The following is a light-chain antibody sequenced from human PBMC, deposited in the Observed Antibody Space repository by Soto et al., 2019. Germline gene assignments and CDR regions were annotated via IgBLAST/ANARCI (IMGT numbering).Light chain of an antibody. CDR2: GAS. CDR1: QSVSSN. V-gene: IGKV3-15*01. Sequence: EIVMTQSPATLSVSPGERATLSGRASQSVSSNLAWYQQKPGQAPRILIYGASTRATGIPARFSGSGSGTECTLTIGSLESEDFAVYYCKQYNNWPPETFGQATKVEI. J-gene: IGKJ1*01. CDR3: KQYNNWPPET.